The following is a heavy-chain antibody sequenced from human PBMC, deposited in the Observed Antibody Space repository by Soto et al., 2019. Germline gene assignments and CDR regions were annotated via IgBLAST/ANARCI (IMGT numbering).Heavy chain of an antibody. CDR1: GFTFSSYE. J-gene: IGHJ6*02. D-gene: IGHD7-27*01. CDR2: ISSSGSNI. CDR3: ARDSGEGHFYYGMDV. V-gene: IGHV3-48*03. Sequence: GGSLRLSCAASGFTFSSYEMNWVRQAPGKGLEWISNISSSGSNIFYVDSAKGRFTISRDNAKNSLYLQMNSLRGEDTAVYYCARDSGEGHFYYGMDVWGQGTTVTVSS.